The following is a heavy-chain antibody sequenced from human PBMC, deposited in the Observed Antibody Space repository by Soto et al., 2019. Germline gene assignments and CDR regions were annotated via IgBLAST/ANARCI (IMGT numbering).Heavy chain of an antibody. V-gene: IGHV3-48*03. Sequence: GGSLRLSCAASGFTFSSYEMNWVRQAPGKGLEWVSYISSSGSTIYYADSVKGRFTISRDNAKNSLYLQMNSLRAEDTAVYYCARAAKYYYYGMGVWGQGTTVTVSS. CDR1: GFTFSSYE. CDR2: ISSSGSTI. CDR3: ARAAKYYYYGMGV. J-gene: IGHJ6*02.